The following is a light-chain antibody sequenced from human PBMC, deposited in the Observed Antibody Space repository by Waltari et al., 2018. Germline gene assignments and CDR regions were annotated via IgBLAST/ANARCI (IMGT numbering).Light chain of an antibody. V-gene: IGKV3-20*01. CDR2: GAS. CDR1: QSVSSSH. J-gene: IGKJ5*01. CDR3: QHYGSSSIT. Sequence: EIVLTQSPGTLSLSAGERPTLSCRASQSVSSSHLAWYQQKPGQAPRLLIYGASSRATGIPDRFSGGGSGTDFTLTISRLEPEDFAMYNCQHYGSSSITFGQGTRLEIK.